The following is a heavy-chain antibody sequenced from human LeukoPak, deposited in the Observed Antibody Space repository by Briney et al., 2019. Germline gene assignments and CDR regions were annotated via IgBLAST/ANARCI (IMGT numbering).Heavy chain of an antibody. V-gene: IGHV4-59*01. CDR3: AREYSSSSYVEL. CDR2: IYYSGST. CDR1: GGSISSYY. Sequence: SETLSLTCTVSGGSISSYYWSWIRQPPGKALEWIGYIYYSGSTNYNPSLESRATISVDTSKNQFSLNLTSVTAADTAMYYCAREYSSSSYVELWGQGTLVTVSS. D-gene: IGHD6-6*01. J-gene: IGHJ4*02.